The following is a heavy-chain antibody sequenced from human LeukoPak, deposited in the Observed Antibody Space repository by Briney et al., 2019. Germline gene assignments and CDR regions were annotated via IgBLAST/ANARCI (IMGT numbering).Heavy chain of an antibody. D-gene: IGHD3-22*01. Sequence: SQTLSLTCAISGDSISSNTTAWNWIRQSPSRGLEWLGRTYYRSKWYNDYAVSVKSRITINPDTSKNQFSLQLNSVTPEDTAVYYCARAPGDYYDRTFDYWGQGTLVTVSS. CDR2: TYYRSKWYN. CDR1: GDSISSNTTA. CDR3: ARAPGDYYDRTFDY. V-gene: IGHV6-1*01. J-gene: IGHJ4*02.